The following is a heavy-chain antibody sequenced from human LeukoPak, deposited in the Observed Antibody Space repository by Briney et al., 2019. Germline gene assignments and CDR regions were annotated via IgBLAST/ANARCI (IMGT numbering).Heavy chain of an antibody. D-gene: IGHD3-9*01. Sequence: GGSLRLSCAASGFTFSSYSMNWVRQAPGKGLEWVSSISSSSSYIYYADSVKGRFTISRDNAKNSLYLQINSLRAEDTAVYYCARSDILTGYYSDYWGQGTLVTVSS. J-gene: IGHJ4*02. CDR2: ISSSSSYI. V-gene: IGHV3-21*01. CDR3: ARSDILTGYYSDY. CDR1: GFTFSSYS.